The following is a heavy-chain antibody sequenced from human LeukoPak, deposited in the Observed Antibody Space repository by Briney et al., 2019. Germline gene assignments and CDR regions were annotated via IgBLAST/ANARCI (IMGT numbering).Heavy chain of an antibody. CDR2: ISGSGTTM. J-gene: IGHJ4*02. Sequence: GGSLRLSCAASGFTFSDYYMSWIRQAPGKGLEWVSYISGSGTTMYYADSVKGRFTISRDNSKNTLYLQMNSLRAEDTAVYYCARDLLNYDFWSGSFDYWGQGTLVTVSS. CDR1: GFTFSDYY. D-gene: IGHD3-3*01. CDR3: ARDLLNYDFWSGSFDY. V-gene: IGHV3-11*04.